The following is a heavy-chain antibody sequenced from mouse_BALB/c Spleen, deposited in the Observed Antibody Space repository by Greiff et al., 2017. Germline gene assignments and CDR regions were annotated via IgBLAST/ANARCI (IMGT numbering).Heavy chain of an antibody. J-gene: IGHJ4*01. CDR2: LWAGGST. CDR3: AREGSYAMDC. CDR1: GFSFTSYG. V-gene: IGHV2-9*02. Sequence: QVQLKESGPGPVALSQSLSIICTVSGFSFTSYGVHWVRQSPGKGLEWLGVLWAGGSTNYNSALMSRLSISKDNSQGQVFLKMNSLLTDDTAMYYCAREGSYAMDCWGEGPWVTV. D-gene: IGHD1-1*01.